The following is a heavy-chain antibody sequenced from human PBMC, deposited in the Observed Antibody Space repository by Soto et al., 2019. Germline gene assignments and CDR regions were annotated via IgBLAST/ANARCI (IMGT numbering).Heavy chain of an antibody. D-gene: IGHD2-2*01. CDR2: ISFDGNRK. CDR3: ARDSYRGDVVLTPAPYGNDY. V-gene: IGHV3-30*03. J-gene: IGHJ4*02. CDR1: EFTFKSYG. Sequence: VQLVESGGGVVQPGRSLRLSCAASEFTFKSYGMHWVRQAPGKGLAWVAVISFDGNRKHYADSVRGRFTISRDNSKNTLYLQMNSLRTEDTAIYYCARDSYRGDVVLTPAPYGNDYWGRGTLVTVSS.